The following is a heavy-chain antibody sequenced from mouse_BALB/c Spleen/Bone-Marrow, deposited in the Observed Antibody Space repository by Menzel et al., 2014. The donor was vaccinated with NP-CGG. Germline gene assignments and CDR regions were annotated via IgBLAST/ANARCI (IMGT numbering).Heavy chain of an antibody. D-gene: IGHD1-1*01. CDR3: ARDDYGRGY. J-gene: IGHJ2*01. CDR2: IRNKANGYTT. CDR1: GFTFTDYY. V-gene: IGHV7-3*02. Sequence: EVQLVESGGGLVQPGGSLRLSCATSGFTFTDYYMSWVRQPPGKALEWLGFIRNKANGYTTEYSASVKGRFTISRDNSQSILYRQMNTLRAEDSATYYCARDDYGRGYWGQGTTLTVSS.